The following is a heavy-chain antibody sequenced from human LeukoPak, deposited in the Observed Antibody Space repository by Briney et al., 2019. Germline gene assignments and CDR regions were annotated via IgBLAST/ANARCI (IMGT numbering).Heavy chain of an antibody. CDR2: INHNGNVN. J-gene: IGHJ4*02. CDR3: AKDPGH. V-gene: IGHV3-7*03. Sequence: GGSLRLSCAASGFTFSSYWMNWARQAPGKGLEWVASINHNGNVNYYVDSVKGRFTISRDNAKNSLYLQMSNLRAEDTAVYYCAKDPGHWGQGTLVTVSS. CDR1: GFTFSSYW.